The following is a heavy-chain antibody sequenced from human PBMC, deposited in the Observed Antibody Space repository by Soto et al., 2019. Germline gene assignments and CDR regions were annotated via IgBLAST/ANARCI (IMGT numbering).Heavy chain of an antibody. J-gene: IGHJ6*02. V-gene: IGHV3-66*01. CDR1: GFTVSSNY. CDR2: IYSGGST. CDR3: ARWGIQLGYDYGRDV. D-gene: IGHD5-18*01. Sequence: EVQLVESGGGLVQPGGSLRLSCAASGFTVSSNYMSWVRQAPGKGLEWVSVIYSGGSTYYADSVKGRFTISRDNSKNTLYLQMNSLRAEDTAVYYCARWGIQLGYDYGRDVWGQGTTVTVSS.